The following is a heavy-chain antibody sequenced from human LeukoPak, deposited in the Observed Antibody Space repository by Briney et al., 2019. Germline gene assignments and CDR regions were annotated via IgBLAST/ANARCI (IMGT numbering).Heavy chain of an antibody. D-gene: IGHD3-3*01. J-gene: IGHJ4*02. CDR1: GGSFSGYY. CDR2: VNHSGST. V-gene: IGHV4-34*01. CDR3: ARGRSPYYDFWSGYSHYFDY. Sequence: SETLSLTCAVYGGSFSGYYWSWIRQPPGNGLDWIGEVNHSGSTNYNPSLKSRVTISVDTSKNQFSLKLSSVTAADTAVYYRARGRSPYYDFWSGYSHYFDYWGQGTLVTVSS.